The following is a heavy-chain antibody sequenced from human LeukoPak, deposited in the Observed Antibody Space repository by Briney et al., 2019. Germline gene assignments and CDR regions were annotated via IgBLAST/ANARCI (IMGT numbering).Heavy chain of an antibody. D-gene: IGHD3-10*01. J-gene: IGHJ4*02. V-gene: IGHV3-23*01. CDR2: ISDSGGST. CDR3: AKRGVVIRVILVGFHKQAYYFDS. CDR1: GITLSNYG. Sequence: GGSLRLSCAVSGITLSNYGMSWVREAPGKGLEWVAGISDSGGSTNYADSVKGRFTISRDNAKNTLYLQMNSLRAEDTAVYFCAKRGVVIRVILVGFHKQAYYFDSWGQGALVTVSS.